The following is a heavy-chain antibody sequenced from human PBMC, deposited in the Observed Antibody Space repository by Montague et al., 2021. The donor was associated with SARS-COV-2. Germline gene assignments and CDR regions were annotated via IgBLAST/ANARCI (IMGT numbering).Heavy chain of an antibody. CDR2: ISCNSGKI. D-gene: IGHD3-3*01. J-gene: IGHJ3*02. CDR1: GFTFSAYA. V-gene: IGHV3-9*01. CDR3: AKAVSPSSDYDFWSGFYAGFDI. Sequence: SLRLSCAASGFTFSAYAMHWVRQAPGKGLEWLSDISCNSGKIYYXXSLKGRFTISRGNAKNSLFLQMNSLTAEDTALYYCAKAVSPSSDYDFWSGFYAGFDIWGRGTLVTVS.